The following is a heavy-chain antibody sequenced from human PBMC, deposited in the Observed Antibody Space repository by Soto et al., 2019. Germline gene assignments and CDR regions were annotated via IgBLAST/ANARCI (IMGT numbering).Heavy chain of an antibody. V-gene: IGHV4-34*01. CDR1: GGSLSGYY. J-gene: IGHJ4*02. D-gene: IGHD6-13*01. CDR2: INHSGST. Sequence: SXTLSLACAVYGGSLSGYYWSWIRQPPVKGLEWIGEINHSGSTNYNPSLKSRVTISVDTSKNQFSLKLSSVTAADTAVYYCARLAAAGFFDYWGQGTLVTVSS. CDR3: ARLAAAGFFDY.